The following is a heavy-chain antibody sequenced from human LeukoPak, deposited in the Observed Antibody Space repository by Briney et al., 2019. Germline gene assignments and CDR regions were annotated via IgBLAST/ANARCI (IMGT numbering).Heavy chain of an antibody. J-gene: IGHJ6*03. CDR2: ISSSGSTI. V-gene: IGHV3-48*01. Sequence: GGTLRLSCAASGFTFSSHVMNWVRQAPGKGVEWVSYISSSGSTIYYADSVKGRFTISRDNSKNTLYMQMNTLRAADTAVYYCARGDEAAAGLSLYYYYYMDVWGKGTTVTVSS. CDR1: GFTFSSHV. CDR3: ARGDEAAAGLSLYYYYYMDV. D-gene: IGHD6-13*01.